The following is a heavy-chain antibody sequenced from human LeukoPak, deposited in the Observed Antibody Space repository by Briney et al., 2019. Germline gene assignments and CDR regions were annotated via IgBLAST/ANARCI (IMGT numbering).Heavy chain of an antibody. CDR2: ISGSGGST. D-gene: IGHD3-10*01. CDR3: AKDSVLLWFGEQKGALDY. J-gene: IGHJ4*02. CDR1: GFTFSSYW. Sequence: GGSLRLSCAASGFTFSSYWMSWVRQAPGKGLEWVSAISGSGGSTYYADSVKGRFTISRDNSKNTLYLQMNSLRAEDTAVYYCAKDSVLLWFGEQKGALDYWGQGTLVTVSS. V-gene: IGHV3-23*01.